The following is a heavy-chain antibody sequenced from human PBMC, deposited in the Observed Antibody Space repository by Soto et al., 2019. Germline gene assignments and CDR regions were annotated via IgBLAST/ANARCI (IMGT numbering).Heavy chain of an antibody. CDR1: GGSISSGDFY. V-gene: IGHV4-30-4*01. J-gene: IGHJ4*02. CDR2: IYYSGST. CDR3: ARHSEGLGGSYYYIDY. Sequence: QVLLQESGPGLVKPSQTLSLTCTVSGGSISSGDFYWSWIRQPPGKGLEWIGYIYYSGSTYFNPSLKSRVTISADTSKNLFSLRLSSVTAADTAVYYCARHSEGLGGSYYYIDYWGQGTLVTVSS. D-gene: IGHD1-26*01.